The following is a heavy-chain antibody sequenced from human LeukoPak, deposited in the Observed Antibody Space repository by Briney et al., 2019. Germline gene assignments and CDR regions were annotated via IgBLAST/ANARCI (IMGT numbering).Heavy chain of an antibody. J-gene: IGHJ4*02. CDR3: AGLGYSGYGPRSRFDN. CDR2: IIPRFTP. Sequence: SVKVSFKASGGTFSNNAISWVRQAPGQGLEWMGGIIPRFTPNYAQHFQGRVTITTDEATTTAYLELSNLRSDDTAVYYCAGLGYSGYGPRSRFDNWGQGTLITVST. V-gene: IGHV1-69*05. CDR1: GGTFSNNA. D-gene: IGHD5-12*01.